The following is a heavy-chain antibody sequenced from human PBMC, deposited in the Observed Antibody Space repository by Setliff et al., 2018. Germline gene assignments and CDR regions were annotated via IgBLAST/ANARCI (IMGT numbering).Heavy chain of an antibody. CDR3: GRVDFTMIQGVVGH. V-gene: IGHV4-39*07. D-gene: IGHD3-10*01. CDR2: VYYSGYT. Sequence: SETLSLTCTVSGGSVSSTSHYWGWIRQAPGKGMEWIGSVYYSGYTYSKPSLQSRVSMSVDASKSQFSLKLASVTAADTAVYYCGRVDFTMIQGVVGHWGQGTLVTVSS. CDR1: GGSVSSTSHY. J-gene: IGHJ1*01.